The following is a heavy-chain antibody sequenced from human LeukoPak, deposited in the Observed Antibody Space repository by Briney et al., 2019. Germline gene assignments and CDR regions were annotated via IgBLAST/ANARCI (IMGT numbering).Heavy chain of an antibody. CDR3: ARPTYDSSDYEYFQH. Sequence: ASVKVSCKASGYTFTSYGISWVRQAPGQGLEWMGGIIPIFGTANYAQKFQGRVTITADESTSTAYMELSSLRSEDTAVYYCARPTYDSSDYEYFQHWGQGTLVTVSS. V-gene: IGHV1-69*13. D-gene: IGHD3-22*01. CDR2: IIPIFGTA. CDR1: GYTFTSYG. J-gene: IGHJ1*01.